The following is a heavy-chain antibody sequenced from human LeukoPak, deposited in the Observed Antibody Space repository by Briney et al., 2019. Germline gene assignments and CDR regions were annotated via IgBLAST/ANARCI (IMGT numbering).Heavy chain of an antibody. V-gene: IGHV3-66*01. CDR1: GFTVSSNY. Sequence: PGGSLRLSCAASGFTVSSNYMSWVRQAPGKGLEWVSVIYSGGSTYYADSVKGRFTISRDNSKNTLYLQMNSLRAEDTAVYYCARYSSSWYVGYFDYWGQGTLVTVSS. J-gene: IGHJ4*02. D-gene: IGHD6-13*01. CDR3: ARYSSSWYVGYFDY. CDR2: IYSGGST.